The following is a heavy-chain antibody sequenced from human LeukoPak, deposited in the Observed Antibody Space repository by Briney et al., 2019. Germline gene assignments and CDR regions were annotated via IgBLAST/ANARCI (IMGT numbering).Heavy chain of an antibody. CDR2: ISSSGSTI. CDR3: ARDGGIAAAPRDNWFDP. D-gene: IGHD6-13*01. Sequence: GGPLRLSCAASGFTFSSYEMNWVRQAPGKGLEWVSYISSSGSTIYYADSVKGRFTISRDNAKNSLYLQMNSLRAEDTAVYYCARDGGIAAAPRDNWFDPWGQGTLVTVSS. V-gene: IGHV3-48*03. CDR1: GFTFSSYE. J-gene: IGHJ5*02.